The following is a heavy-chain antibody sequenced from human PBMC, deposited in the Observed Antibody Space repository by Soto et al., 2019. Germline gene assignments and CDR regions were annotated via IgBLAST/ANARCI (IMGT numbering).Heavy chain of an antibody. D-gene: IGHD3-10*01. Sequence: SETLSLTCTVSGGSISSGDYYWSWIRQPPGKGLEWIGYIYYSGSTYYNPSLKSRVTISVDRSKNQFSLKLSSVTAADTAVYYCAREPGYYGSGSYGYYYYGMDVWGQGNTVTVSS. CDR1: GGSISSGDYY. CDR2: IYYSGST. CDR3: AREPGYYGSGSYGYYYYGMDV. V-gene: IGHV4-30-4*01. J-gene: IGHJ6*02.